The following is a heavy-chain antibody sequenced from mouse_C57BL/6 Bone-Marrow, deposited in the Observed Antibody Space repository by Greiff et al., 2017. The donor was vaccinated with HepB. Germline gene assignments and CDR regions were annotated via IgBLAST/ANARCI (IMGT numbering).Heavy chain of an antibody. CDR3: ARGGIYYGNYWYFDV. Sequence: QVQLQQSDAELVKPGASVKISCKVSGYTFTDHTIHWMKQRPEQGLEWIGYIYPRDGSTKYNEKFKGKATLTADKSSSTAYMQLNSLTSEDSAVYFCARGGIYYGNYWYFDVWGTGTTVTVSS. D-gene: IGHD2-1*01. J-gene: IGHJ1*03. CDR1: GYTFTDHT. CDR2: IYPRDGST. V-gene: IGHV1-78*01.